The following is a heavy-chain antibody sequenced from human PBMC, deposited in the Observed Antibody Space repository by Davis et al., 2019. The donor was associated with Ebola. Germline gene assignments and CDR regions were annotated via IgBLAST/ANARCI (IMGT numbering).Heavy chain of an antibody. D-gene: IGHD3-10*01. J-gene: IGHJ5*02. Sequence: AASVKVSCKASGYTFTSYGISWVRQAPGQGLEWMGWISAYNGNTNYAQKLQGRVTMTTDTSTSTAYMELRSLRSDDTAVYYCARGITMVRGRDWFDPWGQGTLVTVSS. CDR2: ISAYNGNT. CDR3: ARGITMVRGRDWFDP. V-gene: IGHV1-18*01. CDR1: GYTFTSYG.